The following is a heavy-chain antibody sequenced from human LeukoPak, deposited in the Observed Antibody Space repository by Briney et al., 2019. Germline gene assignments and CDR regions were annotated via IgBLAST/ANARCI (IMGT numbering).Heavy chain of an antibody. CDR1: GGSFSGYY. D-gene: IGHD3-9*01. CDR2: INHSGST. V-gene: IGHV4-34*01. CDR3: AREGGLRYFDWLFDYFDY. Sequence: SETLSLTCAVYGGSFSGYYWSWIRQPPGKGLEWIGEINHSGSTNYNPSLKSRVTISVDTSKNQFSLKLSSWTAADTAGYYCAREGGLRYFDWLFDYFDYWGQGTLVTVSS. J-gene: IGHJ4*02.